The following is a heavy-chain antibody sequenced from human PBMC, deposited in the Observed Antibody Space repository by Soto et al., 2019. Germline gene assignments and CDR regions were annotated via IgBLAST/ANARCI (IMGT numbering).Heavy chain of an antibody. Sequence: QLQLRESGPGLVEPSETLSLTCTVSGGSISGTNEYWGWIRQPPGKGLEWIASIHYDGRTYYTPSLKSRLTISEDTSKNHFSLKLSSVTAADTAVYYCARTYFGSGSYSYWGQGTLVIVSS. D-gene: IGHD3-10*01. V-gene: IGHV4-39*02. CDR1: GGSISGTNEY. CDR2: IHYDGRT. J-gene: IGHJ1*01. CDR3: ARTYFGSGSYSY.